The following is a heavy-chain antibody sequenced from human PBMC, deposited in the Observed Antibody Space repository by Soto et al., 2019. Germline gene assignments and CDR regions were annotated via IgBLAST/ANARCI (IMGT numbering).Heavy chain of an antibody. CDR1: EFIFKIYP. Sequence: PWGSLRLSCAASEFIFKIYPMTWVRQSPGKGLEWVSSISSDSSFIYYADSVKGRFTISRDNAKNSLYLQLDSLRVEETAVYYCARVSASGWSNWIDPWGQGHLVPVS. V-gene: IGHV3-21*01. D-gene: IGHD6-19*01. CDR3: ARVSASGWSNWIDP. CDR2: ISSDSSFI. J-gene: IGHJ5*02.